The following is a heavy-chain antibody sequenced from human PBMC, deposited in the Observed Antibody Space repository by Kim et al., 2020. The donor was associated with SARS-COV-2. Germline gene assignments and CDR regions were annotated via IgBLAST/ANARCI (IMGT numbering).Heavy chain of an antibody. V-gene: IGHV4-39*02. J-gene: IGHJ6*02. Sequence: SETLSLTCTVSGGSISSSSYYWGWIRQPPGKGLEWIGSIYYSGSTYYNPSLKSRVTISVDTSKNQFSLKLSSVTAADTAVYYCARERSGGSGGSCYGVGCQYYYYYYGMDVWGQGTTVTVSS. CDR3: ARERSGGSGGSCYGVGCQYYYYYYGMDV. D-gene: IGHD2-15*01. CDR2: IYYSGST. CDR1: GGSISSSSYY.